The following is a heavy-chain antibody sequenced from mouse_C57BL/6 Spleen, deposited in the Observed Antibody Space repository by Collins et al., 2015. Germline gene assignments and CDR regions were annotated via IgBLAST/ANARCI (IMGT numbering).Heavy chain of an antibody. CDR1: GYTFTTYG. CDR3: ARSYYYGSDYFDY. D-gene: IGHD1-1*01. V-gene: IGHV9-3*01. Sequence: QIQLVQSGPELKKPGETVKISCKASGYTFTTYGMSWVKQAPGKGLKWMGWINTYSGVPTYADDFKGRFAFSLETSASTAYLQINNLKNEDTATYFCARSYYYGSDYFDYWGQGTTLTVSS. J-gene: IGHJ2*01. CDR2: INTYSGVP.